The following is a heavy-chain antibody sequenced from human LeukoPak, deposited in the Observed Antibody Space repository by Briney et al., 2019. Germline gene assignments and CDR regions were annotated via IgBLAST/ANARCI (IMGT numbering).Heavy chain of an antibody. Sequence: GGSLRLSCAASGFTFSSYGMHWVRQAPGKGLEWVAFIRYDGSNKYYADSVKGRFTISRDNSKNTLYLQMNSLRAEDTAVYYCAKDREWLDEVDYWGQGTLVTVSP. J-gene: IGHJ4*02. V-gene: IGHV3-30*02. CDR3: AKDREWLDEVDY. CDR1: GFTFSSYG. CDR2: IRYDGSNK. D-gene: IGHD6-19*01.